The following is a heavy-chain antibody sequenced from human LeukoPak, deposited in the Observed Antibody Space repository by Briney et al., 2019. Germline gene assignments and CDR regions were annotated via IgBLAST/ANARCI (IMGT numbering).Heavy chain of an antibody. CDR2: IYSDDST. Sequence: GGSLILSCAASGFTVSSNYMSWVRQAPGKGLEWVSIIYSDDSTYYADSVKGRFTISRDNSQNMLYLQMNSLRAEDTAVYYCARGATRSELYFDYWGQGTLVTVSS. CDR3: ARGATRSELYFDY. V-gene: IGHV3-53*01. CDR1: GFTVSSNY. J-gene: IGHJ4*02. D-gene: IGHD2-15*01.